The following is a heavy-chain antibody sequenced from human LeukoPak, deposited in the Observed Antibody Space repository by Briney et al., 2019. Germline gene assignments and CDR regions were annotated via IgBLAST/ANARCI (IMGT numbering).Heavy chain of an antibody. CDR1: GFTVSSNY. D-gene: IGHD3-16*02. CDR2: IYSGGST. J-gene: IGHJ3*02. V-gene: IGHV3-53*01. CDR3: ARIMITFGGVIVLGAFDI. Sequence: GGSLRLSCAASGFTVSSNYMSWVRQAPGKGLEWVSVIYSGGSTYYADSVKGRFTISRDNSKNTLYLQMNGLRAEDTAVYYCARIMITFGGVIVLGAFDIWGQGTMVTVSS.